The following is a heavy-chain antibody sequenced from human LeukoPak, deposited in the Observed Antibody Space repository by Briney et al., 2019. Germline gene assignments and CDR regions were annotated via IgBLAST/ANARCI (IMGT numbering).Heavy chain of an antibody. V-gene: IGHV3-66*02. J-gene: IGHJ3*02. CDR1: GLTVSSNY. CDR2: IYSDDST. D-gene: IGHD1-26*01. CDR3: ARDGRVGATRLNI. Sequence: PGGSLRLSCAASGLTVSSNYMSWVRQAPGKGLEWVPVIYSDDSTYYADSVRGRFTISRDNSKNTLYLQMNSLRAEDTAVYYCARDGRVGATRLNIWGQGTMVTVSS.